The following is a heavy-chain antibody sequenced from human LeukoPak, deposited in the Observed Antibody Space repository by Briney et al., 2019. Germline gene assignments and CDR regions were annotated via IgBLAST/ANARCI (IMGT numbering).Heavy chain of an antibody. V-gene: IGHV3-21*01. Sequence: GGSLRLSCAASGFTFRSYSMNWVRQAPGKGLEWVSSISSSSAYIYYADSVKGRFIISRDNAKNSLYLQMNSLRAEDTAVYYCARPHPRTVFGVFSYYYGMDVWGQGTTVTVSS. J-gene: IGHJ6*02. CDR3: ARPHPRTVFGVFSYYYGMDV. CDR2: ISSSSAYI. CDR1: GFTFRSYS. D-gene: IGHD3-3*01.